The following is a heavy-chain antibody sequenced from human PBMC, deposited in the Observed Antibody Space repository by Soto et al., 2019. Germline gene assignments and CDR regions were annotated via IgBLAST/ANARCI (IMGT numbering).Heavy chain of an antibody. CDR3: ARARTTVGHYYYCYMDV. D-gene: IGHD4-17*01. CDR2: ISSSSSYI. CDR1: GFTFSSYS. V-gene: IGHV3-21*01. Sequence: EVQLVESGGGLVKPGGSLRLSCAASGFTFSSYSMNWVRQAPGKGLEWVSSISSSSSYIYYADSVKGRFTISRDNAKNSLYLQMNSLRAEDTAVYYCARARTTVGHYYYCYMDVWGKGTTVTVSS. J-gene: IGHJ6*03.